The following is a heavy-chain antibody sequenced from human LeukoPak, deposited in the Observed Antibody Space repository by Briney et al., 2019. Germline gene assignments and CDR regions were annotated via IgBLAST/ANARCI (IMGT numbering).Heavy chain of an antibody. CDR2: IYYSGST. D-gene: IGHD3-3*01. J-gene: IGHJ5*02. Sequence: PSETLSLTCTVSGGSISSYYWSWIRQPPWKGLEWIGYIYYSGSTNYNPSLKSRVTISVDTSKNQFSLKLSSVTAADTAVYYCARGGVRFLEWPYNWFDPWGQGTLVTVSS. CDR1: GGSISSYY. V-gene: IGHV4-59*01. CDR3: ARGGVRFLEWPYNWFDP.